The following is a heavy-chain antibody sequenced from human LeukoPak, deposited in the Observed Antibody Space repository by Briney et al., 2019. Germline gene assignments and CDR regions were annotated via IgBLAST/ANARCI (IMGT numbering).Heavy chain of an antibody. CDR2: TVGGGDGT. CDR3: AKERESNGYFDY. J-gene: IGHJ4*02. D-gene: IGHD2-8*01. CDR1: GFTFSSTS. Sequence: GGSLRLSCAASGFTFSSTSTSWVRQAPGKGLEWVAVTVGGGDGTYYADSVKGRFTISRDNSNNTLYLQMNRLRAEDTAVYYCAKERESNGYFDYWGQGTLVTVSS. V-gene: IGHV3-23*01.